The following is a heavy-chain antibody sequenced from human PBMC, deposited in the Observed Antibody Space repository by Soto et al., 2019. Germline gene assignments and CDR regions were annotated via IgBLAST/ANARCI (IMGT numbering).Heavy chain of an antibody. V-gene: IGHV4-31*03. CDR2: IYYSGST. Sequence: SEPLSLACTVSGGSISSGGYYWSWIRQHPGKGLEWIGYIYYSGSTYYNPSLKSRVTISVDTSKNQFSLKLSSVTAADTAVYYCAKSAKYHSLFDPWGQGTLVTVSS. D-gene: IGHD2-15*01. CDR1: GGSISSGGYY. J-gene: IGHJ5*02. CDR3: AKSAKYHSLFDP.